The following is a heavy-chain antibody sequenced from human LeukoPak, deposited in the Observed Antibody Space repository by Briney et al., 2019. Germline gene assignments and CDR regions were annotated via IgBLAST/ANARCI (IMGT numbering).Heavy chain of an antibody. V-gene: IGHV4-4*07. Sequence: PSETLSLTCAVSGYSISSGYYWSWIRQPAGKGLEWIGRIYTSGSTNYNPSLKSRVTMSVATSKNQFSLKLSSVTAADTAVYYCARDLVISTCSSTSCYTFDAFDIWGQGAMVTVSS. CDR2: IYTSGST. CDR1: GYSISSGYY. CDR3: ARDLVISTCSSTSCYTFDAFDI. D-gene: IGHD2-2*02. J-gene: IGHJ3*02.